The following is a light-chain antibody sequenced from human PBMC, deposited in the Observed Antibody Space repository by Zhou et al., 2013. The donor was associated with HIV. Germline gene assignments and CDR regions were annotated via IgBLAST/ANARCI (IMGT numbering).Light chain of an antibody. V-gene: IGKV3D-20*02. CDR1: QSVSSSY. CDR3: QQRTSWPLT. Sequence: EIVLTQSPATLSLSPGERATLSCRASQSVSSSYLAWYQQKPGQAPRLLIYDASYRAGGIPDRFSGSGSGTDFTLTISNLEPEDSAVYYCQQRTSWPLTFGGGTKVEIK. J-gene: IGKJ4*01. CDR2: DAS.